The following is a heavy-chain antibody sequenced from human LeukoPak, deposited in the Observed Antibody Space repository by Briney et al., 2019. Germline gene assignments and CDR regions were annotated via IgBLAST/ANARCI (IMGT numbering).Heavy chain of an antibody. CDR2: IYSGGCT. CDR1: GFTISNNY. J-gene: IGHJ5*02. V-gene: IGHV3-53*01. CDR3: ARGSNWFDP. Sequence: GGSLRLSCAASGFTISNNYMNWVRQAPGKGLEWVSVIYSGGCTYYADSVKDRFSISRDNSKNTLYLQMNSLRAEDTAVYYCARGSNWFDPWGQGTLVTVSS. D-gene: IGHD3-10*01.